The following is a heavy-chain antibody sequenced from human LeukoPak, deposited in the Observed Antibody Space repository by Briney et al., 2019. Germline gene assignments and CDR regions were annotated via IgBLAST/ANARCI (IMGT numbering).Heavy chain of an antibody. D-gene: IGHD1-26*01. J-gene: IGHJ4*02. CDR3: ARTWEQDFDY. Sequence: GGSLRLSCAASGFTFSSYSMNWVRQAPGKGLEWVSSISSSSGYIYYADSVKGRFTISRDNAKNSLYLQMNSLRAEDTAVYYCARTWEQDFDYWGQGTLVTVSS. CDR1: GFTFSSYS. V-gene: IGHV3-21*01. CDR2: ISSSSGYI.